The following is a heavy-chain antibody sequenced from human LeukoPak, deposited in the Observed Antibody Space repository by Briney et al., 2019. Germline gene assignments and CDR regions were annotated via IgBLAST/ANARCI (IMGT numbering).Heavy chain of an antibody. CDR3: ARAQQQLALYYYYYGMDV. J-gene: IGHJ6*02. CDR2: INTKTGNP. CDR1: GYTFTNYA. D-gene: IGHD6-13*01. Sequence: ASVKVSCKASGYTFTNYAVNWVRQAPGQGLEWMGWINTKTGNPTYAQGFTGRFVFSLDTSVSTTYLQISSLKAEDTAVYYCARAQQQLALYYYYYGMDVWGQGTTVTVSS. V-gene: IGHV7-4-1*02.